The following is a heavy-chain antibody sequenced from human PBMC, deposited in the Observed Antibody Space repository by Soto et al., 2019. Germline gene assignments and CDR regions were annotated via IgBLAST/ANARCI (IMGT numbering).Heavy chain of an antibody. J-gene: IGHJ1*01. D-gene: IGHD2-8*01. CDR1: GFTFSSHG. CDR2: ISGSSSII. CDR3: ARGGRHCSDGVCYFHH. V-gene: IGHV3-48*02. Sequence: GSLRLSCAASGFTFSSHGMNWVRQAPGKGLQWISYISGSSSIIYYGDSVKGRFTISRDNAKNSLYLQMNSLRDEDTAVYYCARGGRHCSDGVCYFHHWGQGTLVTVSS.